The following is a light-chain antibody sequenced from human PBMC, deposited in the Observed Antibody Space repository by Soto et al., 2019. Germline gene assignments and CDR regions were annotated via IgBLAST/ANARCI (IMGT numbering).Light chain of an antibody. Sequence: QSVLTQPRSVSGSPGQSVTISCTGTSSDVGGYNYVSWYQKHPGKAPKLMIYDVSKRPSGVPDRFSGSKSGNTASLTISGLQAEDEADYYCCSYAGSYTHVVFGGGTKLTV. CDR3: CSYAGSYTHVV. CDR2: DVS. CDR1: SSDVGGYNY. J-gene: IGLJ2*01. V-gene: IGLV2-11*01.